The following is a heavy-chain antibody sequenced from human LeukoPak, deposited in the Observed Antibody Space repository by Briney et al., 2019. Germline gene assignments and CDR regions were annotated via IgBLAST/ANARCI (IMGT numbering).Heavy chain of an antibody. V-gene: IGHV3-64*01. CDR2: ISSNGGST. J-gene: IGHJ4*02. CDR1: GFTFSSYA. D-gene: IGHD3-3*01. Sequence: GGSLRLSCAASGFTFSSYAMHWVRQAPGKGLEYVSAISSNGGSTYYANSVKGRFTISRDNSKNTLYLQMGSLRAEDMAVYYCARAFSFDYDFWSGYHLAPDYWGQGTLVTVSS. CDR3: ARAFSFDYDFWSGYHLAPDY.